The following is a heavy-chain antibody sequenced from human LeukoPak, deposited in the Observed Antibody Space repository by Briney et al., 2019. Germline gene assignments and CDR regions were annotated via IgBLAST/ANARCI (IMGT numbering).Heavy chain of an antibody. CDR1: GFTFSSYW. V-gene: IGHV3-7*01. D-gene: IGHD3-16*01. CDR3: AREALRLDAFDI. CDR2: IKQDGSEK. Sequence: LSGGSLRLSCAASGFTFSSYWMSWVRQAPGKGLEWVANIKQDGSEKYYVDSVKGRFTISRDNAKNSLYLQMNSLRAEDTAVYYCAREALRLDAFDIWAKGQWSPSLQ. J-gene: IGHJ3*02.